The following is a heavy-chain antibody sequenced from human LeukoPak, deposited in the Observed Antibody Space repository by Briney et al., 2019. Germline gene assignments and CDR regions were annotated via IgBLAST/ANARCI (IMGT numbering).Heavy chain of an antibody. CDR3: ARKRTSSPFDF. Sequence: ASVKVSCKASGYTFTSYYMHWVRQARGQGFEWMGLINSSGGSTSYAQKFQGRVTMTRDTSTSTVYMELSSLASADTAVYYCARKRTSSPFDFWGQGTLITVSS. CDR2: INSSGGST. CDR1: GYTFTSYY. J-gene: IGHJ4*02. D-gene: IGHD2-2*01. V-gene: IGHV1-46*01.